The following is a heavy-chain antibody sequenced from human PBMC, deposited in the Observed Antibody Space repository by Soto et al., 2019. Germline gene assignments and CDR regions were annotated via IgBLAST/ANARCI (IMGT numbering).Heavy chain of an antibody. J-gene: IGHJ6*04. Sequence: LSQTLSLTCAISGDIVSSNSAAWNWIRQSPSRGLEWLGRTYYRSKWYNDYAVSVKSRITINPDTSKNQFSLQLNSVTPEDTAVYYCARDSGGYSGYDDNYYYYGMDVRGKGTTVTVSS. CDR2: TYYRSKWYN. D-gene: IGHD5-12*01. V-gene: IGHV6-1*01. CDR1: GDIVSSNSAA. CDR3: ARDSGGYSGYDDNYYYYGMDV.